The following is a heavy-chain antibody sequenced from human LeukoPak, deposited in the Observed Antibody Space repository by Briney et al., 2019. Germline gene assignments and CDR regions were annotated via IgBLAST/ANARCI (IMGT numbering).Heavy chain of an antibody. D-gene: IGHD6-13*01. CDR1: GYTFTGYY. J-gene: IGHJ6*02. V-gene: IGHV1-2*04. CDR2: INPNSGGT. Sequence: GASVKVSCKASGYTFTGYYMHWVRQAPGQGLEWMGWINPNSGGTNYAQKFQGWVTITRDTSISTAYMELSRLRSDDTAVYYCARDWVAAAGPYYYYYGMDVWGQGTTVTVSS. CDR3: ARDWVAAAGPYYYYYGMDV.